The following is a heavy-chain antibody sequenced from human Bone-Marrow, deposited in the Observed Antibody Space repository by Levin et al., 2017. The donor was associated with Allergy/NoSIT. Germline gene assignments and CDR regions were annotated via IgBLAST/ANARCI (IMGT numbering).Heavy chain of an antibody. CDR1: GFTFSSYS. CDR3: AREGVGSCHNPSCYTFDS. D-gene: IGHD2-2*02. CDR2: INSNSAYI. V-gene: IGHV3-21*01. J-gene: IGHJ4*02. Sequence: RAGGSLRLSCAASGFTFSSYSMNWVRQAPGKGLEWVSSINSNSAYIYYADSVKGRFTISRDNAKNSLYLQMNSLRAEDTALYYCAREGVGSCHNPSCYTFDSWGQGTLVTVSS.